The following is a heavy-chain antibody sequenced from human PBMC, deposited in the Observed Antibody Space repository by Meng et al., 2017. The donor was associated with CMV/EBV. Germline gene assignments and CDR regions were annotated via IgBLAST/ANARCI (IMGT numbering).Heavy chain of an antibody. J-gene: IGHJ6*02. V-gene: IGHV3-74*01. CDR3: ARENRGGITIFGVVRKDYYYGMDV. D-gene: IGHD3-3*01. CDR2: INSDGSST. Sequence: GESLKISCAASGFTFSSYWMHWVRQAPGKGLVWVSRINSDGSSTSYADSVKGRFTISRDNAKNTLYLQRNSLRAEDTAVYYCARENRGGITIFGVVRKDYYYGMDVWGQGTTVTVSS. CDR1: GFTFSSYW.